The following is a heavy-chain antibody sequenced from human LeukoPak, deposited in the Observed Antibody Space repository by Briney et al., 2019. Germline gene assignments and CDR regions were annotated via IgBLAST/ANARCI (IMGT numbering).Heavy chain of an antibody. CDR1: GDSISSGANY. J-gene: IGHJ5*02. CDR2: IYYSGST. CDR3: ARDPTGENWFDP. Sequence: PSQTLSLTCIVSGDSISSGANYWSWLRQHPGKGLEWIGSIYYSGSTYYNPSLKSRVIISEDTSKNQFSLKLSSVTAADTAVYYCARDPTGENWFDPWGQGTLVTVSS. D-gene: IGHD7-27*01. V-gene: IGHV4-31*02.